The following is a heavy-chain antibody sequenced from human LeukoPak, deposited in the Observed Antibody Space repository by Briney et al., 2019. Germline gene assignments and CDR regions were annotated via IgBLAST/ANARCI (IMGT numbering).Heavy chain of an antibody. CDR3: AKGSGYDTDFGY. V-gene: IGHV3-23*01. CDR1: GFTFSSYA. J-gene: IGHJ4*02. Sequence: GGSLRLSCAASGFTFSSYAMSWVGQAPGKGLEWVSAISGSGGSTYYADSVKGRFTISRDNSKNTLYLQMNSLRAEDTAVYYCAKGSGYDTDFGYWGQGTLVTVSS. D-gene: IGHD3-9*01. CDR2: ISGSGGST.